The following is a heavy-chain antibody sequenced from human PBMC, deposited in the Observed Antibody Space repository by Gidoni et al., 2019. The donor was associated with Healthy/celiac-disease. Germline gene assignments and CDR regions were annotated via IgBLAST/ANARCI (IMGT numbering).Heavy chain of an antibody. CDR1: GGSFSGYY. CDR2: INHSGST. V-gene: IGHV4-34*01. D-gene: IGHD2-15*01. J-gene: IGHJ4*02. CDR3: ARVTRGYCSGGSCYSRGSYFDY. Sequence: QVQLQQWGAGLLKPSETLSITCAVYGGSFSGYYWSWIRQPPGKGLECIGEINHSGSTNYNPSLKSRVTISVDTSKNQFSLKLSSVTAADTAVYYCARVTRGYCSGGSCYSRGSYFDYWGQGTLVTVSS.